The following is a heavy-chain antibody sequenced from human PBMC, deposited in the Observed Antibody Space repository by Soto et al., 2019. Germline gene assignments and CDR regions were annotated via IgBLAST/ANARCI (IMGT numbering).Heavy chain of an antibody. D-gene: IGHD5-12*01. V-gene: IGHV1-69*01. J-gene: IGHJ4*02. Sequence: QVQLVQSGAEAKKPGSSVKVSCMASGGTFSTYGVSWVRQAPGQGLEWMGGILPLVGTTNYAQRFQARVTISVDESMTTAYMEMRSLRSDDTAVYFCAREADRRWLHLFDSWGQGTLVTVSS. CDR2: ILPLVGTT. CDR1: GGTFSTYG. CDR3: AREADRRWLHLFDS.